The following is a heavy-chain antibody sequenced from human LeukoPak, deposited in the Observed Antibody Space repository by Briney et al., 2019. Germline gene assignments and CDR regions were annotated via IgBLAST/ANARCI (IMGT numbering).Heavy chain of an antibody. V-gene: IGHV3-66*01. D-gene: IGHD5-24*01. CDR2: IYSGGST. Sequence: GGSLRLSCAASGFTVSSNYMSWVRQAPGKGLEWVSVIYSGGSTYYADSVKGRFTISRDNSKNTLYLQMNSLRAEDTAVYYCARGKNGWRYFDYSGQGTLVTVSS. CDR3: ARGKNGWRYFDY. CDR1: GFTVSSNY. J-gene: IGHJ4*02.